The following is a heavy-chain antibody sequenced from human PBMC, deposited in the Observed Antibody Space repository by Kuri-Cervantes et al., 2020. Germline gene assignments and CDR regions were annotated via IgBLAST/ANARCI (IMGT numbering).Heavy chain of an antibody. J-gene: IGHJ3*02. D-gene: IGHD3-22*01. CDR1: GYTFTSYA. CDR2: INTNTGNP. Sequence: ASVKVSCKASGYTFTSYAMNWVRQAPGQGLEWMGWINTNTGNPTYAQGFTGRFVFSLDTSVSTAYLQISSLKAEDTAVYYCARVGGYYDSSGYYDVEHAFDIWGQGTMVTVSS. V-gene: IGHV7-4-1*02. CDR3: ARVGGYYDSSGYYDVEHAFDI.